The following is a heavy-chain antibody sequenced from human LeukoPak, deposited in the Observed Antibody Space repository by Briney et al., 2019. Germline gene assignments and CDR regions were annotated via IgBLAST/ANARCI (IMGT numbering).Heavy chain of an antibody. CDR2: IYYSGST. V-gene: IGHV4-59*11. CDR1: GGSISSHY. Sequence: SETLSLTCTVSGGSISSHYWSWIRQPPGKGREWIGYIYYSGSTNYIPSLKSRVTISVDTSKNQFSLKLSSVTAADTAVYYCARVSHALSSGYSFDYWGQGTLVTVSS. D-gene: IGHD3-22*01. J-gene: IGHJ4*02. CDR3: ARVSHALSSGYSFDY.